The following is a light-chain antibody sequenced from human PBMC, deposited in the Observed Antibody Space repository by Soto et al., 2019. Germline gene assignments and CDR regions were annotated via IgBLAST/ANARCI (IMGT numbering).Light chain of an antibody. CDR3: QQYGSSPRT. J-gene: IGKJ1*01. V-gene: IGKV3-20*01. CDR1: LSVSRNY. Sequence: IVLTQSPGTLSLSPGERATLSCRASLSVSRNYLAWYQQKPGQAPRLLIYAASNKITGIPDRFSASGSGTDFTLTISRLEPEDFAVYHCQQYGSSPRTFGQGTKVEIK. CDR2: AAS.